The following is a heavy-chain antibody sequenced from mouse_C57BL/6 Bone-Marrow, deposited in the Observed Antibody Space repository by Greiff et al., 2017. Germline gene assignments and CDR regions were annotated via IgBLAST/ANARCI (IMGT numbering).Heavy chain of an antibody. CDR3: ARAPPFYY. CDR1: GYSITSGYY. CDR2: ISYDGSN. V-gene: IGHV3-6*01. Sequence: EVKLEESGPGLVKPSQSLSLTCSVTGYSITSGYYWNWIRQFPGNKLEWMGYISYDGSNNYNPSLKNRISITSDTSKNQFFLKLNSVTTEDTATYYCARAPPFYYWGQGTTLTVSS. J-gene: IGHJ2*01.